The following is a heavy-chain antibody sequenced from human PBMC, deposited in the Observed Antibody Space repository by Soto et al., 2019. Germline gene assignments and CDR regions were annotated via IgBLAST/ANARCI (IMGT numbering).Heavy chain of an antibody. CDR2: IDPSDSYT. CDR3: ARLDSVRRPKPNPALDYYYYGLDV. Sequence: GESLKISCKGSGYSFTSYWISWVRQMPGKGLEWMGRIDPSDSYTNYSPSFQGHVTISADKSISTAYLQWSSLKASDTAMYYCARLDSVRRPKPNPALDYYYYGLDVWGQGTTVTVSS. CDR1: GYSFTSYW. J-gene: IGHJ6*02. V-gene: IGHV5-10-1*01.